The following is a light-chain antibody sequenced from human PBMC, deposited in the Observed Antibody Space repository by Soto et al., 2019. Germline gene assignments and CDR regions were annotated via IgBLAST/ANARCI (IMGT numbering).Light chain of an antibody. CDR1: QTILSN. CDR3: QQYNNWPIT. Sequence: EIVMTQSPATLSVSPGERATLSCRASQTILSNLAWYQQKPGQAPRLLIYAASTRATGIPVRFSGSGSGTEFALTISSLQSEDFAVYYCQQYNNWPITFGQGTRLEI. V-gene: IGKV3-15*01. J-gene: IGKJ5*01. CDR2: AAS.